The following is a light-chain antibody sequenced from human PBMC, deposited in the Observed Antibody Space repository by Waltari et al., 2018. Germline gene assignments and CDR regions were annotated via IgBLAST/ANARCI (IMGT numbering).Light chain of an antibody. CDR3: QQTSSWPLT. V-gene: IGKV3-11*01. CDR1: QSVSIN. Sequence: IVLTQSPATLSLSPGQRATLSCRASQSVSINLGWYQHKLGQPPRLLIYDTSNRATGIPDRFSASGFGTDFTLTISSLEPEDFAVYFCQQTSSWPLTFGGGTKVEIK. CDR2: DTS. J-gene: IGKJ4*01.